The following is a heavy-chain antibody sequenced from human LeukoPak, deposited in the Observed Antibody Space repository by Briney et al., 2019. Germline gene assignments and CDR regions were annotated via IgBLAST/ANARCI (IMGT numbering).Heavy chain of an antibody. CDR1: GFTFNSYW. J-gene: IGHJ4*02. V-gene: IGHV3-23*01. CDR3: AKDKRDGYNSPYYLDN. D-gene: IGHD5-24*01. CDR2: ISDSGGST. Sequence: PGGSLRLSCAASGFTFNSYWMSWVRQAPGKGLEWVSGISDSGGSTYYADSVKGRFTISRDNSKNTLFLQMYGLRAEDTAVYYCAKDKRDGYNSPYYLDNWGQGKQVTVSS.